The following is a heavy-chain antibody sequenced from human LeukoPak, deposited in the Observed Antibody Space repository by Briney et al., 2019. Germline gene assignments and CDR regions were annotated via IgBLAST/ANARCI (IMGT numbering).Heavy chain of an antibody. D-gene: IGHD3-10*01. CDR3: ARHEGYYYGSGSSHFDY. J-gene: IGHJ4*02. CDR2: IYTSGST. V-gene: IGHV4-4*07. Sequence: SETLSLTCTVSGGSISSYYWSWIRQPAGKGLEWIGRIYTSGSTYYNPSLKSRVTISVDTSKNQFSLKLSSVTAAGTAVYYCARHEGYYYGSGSSHFDYWGQGTLVTVSS. CDR1: GGSISSYY.